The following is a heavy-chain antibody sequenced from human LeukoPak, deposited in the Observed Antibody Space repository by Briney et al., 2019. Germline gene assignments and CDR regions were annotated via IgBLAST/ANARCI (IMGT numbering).Heavy chain of an antibody. V-gene: IGHV1-2*02. J-gene: IGHJ4*02. CDR3: ARDERYDSSGYPFDY. CDR2: ISVFNGDT. Sequence: ASVKVSCKTSGYTFTDYYMHWVRQAPGQGLEWMGWISVFNGDTNFAPKFQGRVTMTRDTSINTAYMELSRLRSDDTAVYYCARDERYDSSGYPFDYWGQGTLVTVSS. D-gene: IGHD3-22*01. CDR1: GYTFTDYY.